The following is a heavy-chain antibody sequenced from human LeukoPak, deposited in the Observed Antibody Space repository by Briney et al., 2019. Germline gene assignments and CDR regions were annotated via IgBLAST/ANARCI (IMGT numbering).Heavy chain of an antibody. CDR1: GFTFSSYS. D-gene: IGHD3-10*01. Sequence: SGGSLRLSCAASGFTFSSYSMNWVRQAPGKGLEWVSSISSSSSYIYYADSVKGRFTISRDNAKNSLYLQVNSLRAEDTAVYYCAKELNLWSRGVGGWGQGTLVTVSS. V-gene: IGHV3-21*01. CDR2: ISSSSSYI. CDR3: AKELNLWSRGVGG. J-gene: IGHJ4*02.